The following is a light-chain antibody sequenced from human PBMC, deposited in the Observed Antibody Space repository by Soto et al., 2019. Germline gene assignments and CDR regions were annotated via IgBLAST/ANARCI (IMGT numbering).Light chain of an antibody. J-gene: IGKJ3*01. V-gene: IGKV3-20*01. Sequence: EIVLTQSPGTLSLSPGERATLSCRASQSFSSSYLAWYQQKPGHAPRLLIYGASSRATVIPDRFSGSGSGTDFSLTISRLEPEDFAVYYCQQYGSSPFTFGPGTKVDIK. CDR2: GAS. CDR1: QSFSSSY. CDR3: QQYGSSPFT.